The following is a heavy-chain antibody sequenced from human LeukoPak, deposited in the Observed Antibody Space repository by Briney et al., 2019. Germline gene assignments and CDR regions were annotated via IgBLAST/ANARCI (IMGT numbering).Heavy chain of an antibody. CDR1: GGSITPYY. Sequence: SETLSLTCTVSGGSITPYYWSWIRQPPGKGLEWLGYVHYTGSSDYNPALKSRVTISIDTSKNHFSLKLSSVTAADTAVYYCARHGLYTDAFDIWGQGTVVTVSS. D-gene: IGHD3/OR15-3a*01. CDR3: ARHGLYTDAFDI. J-gene: IGHJ3*02. V-gene: IGHV4-59*08. CDR2: VHYTGSS.